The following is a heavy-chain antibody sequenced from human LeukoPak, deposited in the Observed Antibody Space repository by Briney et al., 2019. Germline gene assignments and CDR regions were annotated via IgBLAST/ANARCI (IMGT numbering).Heavy chain of an antibody. D-gene: IGHD3-22*01. CDR1: GGSISSYY. CDR3: ARESGYYDSSAQRYYYYYMDV. J-gene: IGHJ6*03. Sequence: SETLSLTCTVSGGSISSYYRSWIRQPPGKGLEWIGYIYTSGRTNYNPSLKSRVTISVDTSKNQFSLKLSSVTAADTAVYYCARESGYYDSSAQRYYYYYMDVWGKGTTVTVSS. V-gene: IGHV4-4*09. CDR2: IYTSGRT.